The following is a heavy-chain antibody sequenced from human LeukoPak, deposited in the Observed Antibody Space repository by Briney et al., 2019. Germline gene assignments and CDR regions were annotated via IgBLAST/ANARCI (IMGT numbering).Heavy chain of an antibody. CDR1: GGSISSSSYY. D-gene: IGHD6-13*01. V-gene: IGHV4-39*07. Sequence: PSETLSLTCTVSGGSISSSSYYWGWIRQPPGKGLEWIGSIYYSGSTYYNPSLKSRVTISVDTSKNQFSLKLSSVTAADTVVYYCARDLVAAAGTVSDYWGQGTLVTVSS. CDR3: ARDLVAAAGTVSDY. J-gene: IGHJ4*02. CDR2: IYYSGST.